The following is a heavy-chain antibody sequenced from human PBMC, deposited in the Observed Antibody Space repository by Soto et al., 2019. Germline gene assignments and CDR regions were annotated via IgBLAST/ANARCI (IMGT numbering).Heavy chain of an antibody. D-gene: IGHD6-6*01. J-gene: IGHJ4*02. V-gene: IGHV3-23*01. CDR3: AKNWDTTFSSSSH. CDR2: ISGSGGST. CDR1: GFTFTTYA. Sequence: EVQLLESGGGLVQPGGSLRLSCAASGFTFTTYAMTWVRQAPGKGLEWVSAISGSGGSTYYADSAKGRFTISRDNSKNPLFLQMNRLRAEDTAVYYCAKNWDTTFSSSSHWGQGTLVTVSS.